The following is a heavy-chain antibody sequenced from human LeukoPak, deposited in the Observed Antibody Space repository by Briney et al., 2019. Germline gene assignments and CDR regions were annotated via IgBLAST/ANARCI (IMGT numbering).Heavy chain of an antibody. V-gene: IGHV3-23*01. J-gene: IGHJ4*02. CDR2: ISGSGGST. CDR3: ANIIAAAGINSFDY. D-gene: IGHD6-13*01. Sequence: GGSLRLSCAASGFTFSSYAMSWVRQAPGKGLEWVSAISGSGGSTYYADSVKGRFTISRDNSKNALYLQMNSLRAEDTAVYYCANIIAAAGINSFDYWGQGTLVTVSS. CDR1: GFTFSSYA.